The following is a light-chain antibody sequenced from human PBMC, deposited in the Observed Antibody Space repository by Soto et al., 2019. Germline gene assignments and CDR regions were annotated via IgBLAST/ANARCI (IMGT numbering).Light chain of an antibody. CDR2: DVS. Sequence: QSALTQPRSVSGSPGQSITISCTATSSDVGDYNYVSWYQQHPGKVPKLMIYDVSKRPSGVPDRFSGSKSGNTASLTISGLQAEDEADYYRCSDAGPCIGVFGGGTKLTVL. CDR1: SSDVGDYNY. V-gene: IGLV2-11*01. J-gene: IGLJ3*02. CDR3: CSDAGPCIGV.